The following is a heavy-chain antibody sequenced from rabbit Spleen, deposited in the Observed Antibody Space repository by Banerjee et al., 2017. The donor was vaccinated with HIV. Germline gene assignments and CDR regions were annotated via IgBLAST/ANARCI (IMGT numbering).Heavy chain of an antibody. V-gene: IGHV1S40*01. CDR2: IYAGSGGDT. D-gene: IGHD8-1*01. CDR3: ARDAATSFSSYGMDL. J-gene: IGHJ6*01. Sequence: QSLEESGGDLVKPGASLTLTCTASGFSFSSNYYMCWVRQAPGKGLEWIACIYAGSGGDTAYASWATGRFTISKTSSTTVTLQMTSLTAADTATYFCARDAATSFSSYGMDLWGQGTLVTVS. CDR1: GFSFSSNYY.